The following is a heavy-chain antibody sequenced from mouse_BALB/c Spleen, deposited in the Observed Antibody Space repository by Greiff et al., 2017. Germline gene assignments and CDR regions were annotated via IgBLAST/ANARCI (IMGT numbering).Heavy chain of an antibody. V-gene: IGHV5-12-2*01. CDR3: ARQDGYFYFDY. CDR1: GFTFSSYT. J-gene: IGHJ2*01. D-gene: IGHD2-3*01. CDR2: ISNGGGST. Sequence: EVNVVESGGGLVQPGGSLKLSCAASGFTFSSYTMSWVRQTPEKRLEWVAYISNGGGSTYYPDTVKGRFTISRDNAKNTLYLQMSSLKSEDTAMYYCARQDGYFYFDYWGQGTTLTVSS.